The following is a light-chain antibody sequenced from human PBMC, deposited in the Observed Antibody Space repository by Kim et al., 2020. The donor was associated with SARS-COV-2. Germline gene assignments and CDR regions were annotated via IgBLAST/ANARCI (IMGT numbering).Light chain of an antibody. CDR2: LAS. Sequence: PASISSRSRQRRLHANGKHYLGWDLAKPGQCPQLLIYLASHRDSGVPDRFRGSGAGTDFTLKISRVEAGDVGIYYCMQALQTLPYTCGQETKLEI. CDR3: MQALQTLPYT. CDR1: QRRLHANGKHY. V-gene: IGKV2-28*01. J-gene: IGKJ2*01.